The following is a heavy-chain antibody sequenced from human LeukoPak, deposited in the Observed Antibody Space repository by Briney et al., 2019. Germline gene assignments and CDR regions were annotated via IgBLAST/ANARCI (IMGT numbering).Heavy chain of an antibody. CDR2: INPNSGGT. CDR1: GYTFTGYY. Sequence: GASVKVSCKASGYTFTGYYMHWVRQAPGQGLEWMGWINPNSGGTNYAQKLQGRVTMTRDTSISTAYMELSRLRSDDTAVYYCARDGRPVYCSSTSCYTHYYMDVWGKGTTVTVSS. D-gene: IGHD2-2*02. J-gene: IGHJ6*03. V-gene: IGHV1-2*02. CDR3: ARDGRPVYCSSTSCYTHYYMDV.